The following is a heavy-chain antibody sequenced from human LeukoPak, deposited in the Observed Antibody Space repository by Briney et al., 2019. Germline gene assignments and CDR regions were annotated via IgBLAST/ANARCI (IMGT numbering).Heavy chain of an antibody. D-gene: IGHD3/OR15-3a*01. CDR2: INHRGDT. Sequence: SETLSLTCAVYGVSFSTYYWSWIRQSPGKGLEWIAEINHRGDTNYNPSVKSRVTISVDTSKNQFSLKVRSLTAADTAVYYCARLEAEGLVITHWGQGTLVTVSS. V-gene: IGHV4-34*01. CDR3: ARLEAEGLVITH. CDR1: GVSFSTYY. J-gene: IGHJ4*02.